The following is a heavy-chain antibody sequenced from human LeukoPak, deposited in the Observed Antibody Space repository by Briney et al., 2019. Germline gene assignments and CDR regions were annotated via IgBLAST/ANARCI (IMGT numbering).Heavy chain of an antibody. V-gene: IGHV1-18*01. CDR3: ARRGYDSSGYYVHFDY. Sequence: VASVKVSCKASGYTFTSYGISWVRPAPGQGLEWMGWISAYNGNTNYAQKLQGRVTMTTDTSTSTAYMELRSLRSDDTAVYYCARRGYDSSGYYVHFDYWGQGTLVTVSS. CDR2: ISAYNGNT. J-gene: IGHJ4*02. CDR1: GYTFTSYG. D-gene: IGHD3-22*01.